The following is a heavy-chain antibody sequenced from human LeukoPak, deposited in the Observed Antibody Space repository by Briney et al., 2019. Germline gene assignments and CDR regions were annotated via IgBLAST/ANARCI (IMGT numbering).Heavy chain of an antibody. CDR1: GYTFTGFY. D-gene: IGHD3-9*01. J-gene: IGHJ4*02. Sequence: ASVKVSCKASGYTFTGFYMHWVRQAPGQGLEWMGWINPNSGGTNYAQKFQGRVTMTRDTSISTAYMELSRLRSDDTAVYYCARDYDILTGSDYWGQGTLVTVSS. CDR3: ARDYDILTGSDY. V-gene: IGHV1-2*02. CDR2: INPNSGGT.